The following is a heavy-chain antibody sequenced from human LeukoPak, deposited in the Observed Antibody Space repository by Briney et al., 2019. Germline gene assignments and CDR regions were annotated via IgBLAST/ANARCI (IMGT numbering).Heavy chain of an antibody. CDR2: INHSGST. CDR1: GGSFSGYY. D-gene: IGHD3-10*01. V-gene: IGHV4-34*01. CDR3: ARIPPPGATAYGVVDS. J-gene: IGHJ5*01. Sequence: PSETLSLTCAVYGGSFSGYYWNWIRQPPGKGLEWIGDINHSGSTNYNPSLKSRVTISVDTSKNQFSLKLTSVTAAETAIYYCARIPPPGATAYGVVDSWGRGTLVTVSS.